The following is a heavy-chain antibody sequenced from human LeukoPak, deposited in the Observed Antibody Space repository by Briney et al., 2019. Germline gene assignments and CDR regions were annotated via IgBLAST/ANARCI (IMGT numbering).Heavy chain of an antibody. CDR2: IIPILGIA. V-gene: IGHV1-69*04. J-gene: IGHJ4*02. Sequence: ASVKVSCKASGGTFSSYAISWVRQAPGQGLEWMGRIIPILGIANYAQKFQGRVTITADKSTSTAYMELSSLRSEDTAVYYCARERALSEGGELFYYYFDYWGQGTLVTVSS. D-gene: IGHD3-10*01. CDR3: ARERALSEGGELFYYYFDY. CDR1: GGTFSSYA.